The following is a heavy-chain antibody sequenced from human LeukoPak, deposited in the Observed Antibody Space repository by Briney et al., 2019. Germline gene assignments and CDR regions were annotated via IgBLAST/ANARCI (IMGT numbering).Heavy chain of an antibody. D-gene: IGHD6-19*01. V-gene: IGHV4-4*02. J-gene: IGHJ4*02. CDR2: IFHSGST. CDR1: GGSISNNNW. Sequence: PSETLSLTCAVSGGSISNNNWWSWVRQPPGKGLEWIGEIFHSGSTNYSPSLRSRVTISVDKSKNQFSLKLNSVTAADTAVYYCARVIAVAGTRFFDYWGQGTLVTVSS. CDR3: ARVIAVAGTRFFDY.